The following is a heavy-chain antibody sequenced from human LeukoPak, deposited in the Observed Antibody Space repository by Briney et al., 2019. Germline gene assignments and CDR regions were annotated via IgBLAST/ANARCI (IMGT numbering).Heavy chain of an antibody. CDR1: GASISSGDCH. V-gene: IGHV4-61*09. J-gene: IGHJ5*02. D-gene: IGHD1-26*01. Sequence: SETLSLTCTVSGASISSGDCHYNWIRQPAGKGLEWIGHVYTSGSTNYNPSLKSRVIISLDPSKNQFSLRLSSVTAADTAVYYCARALNWEGGSWGQGTLVTVSS. CDR2: VYTSGST. CDR3: ARALNWEGGS.